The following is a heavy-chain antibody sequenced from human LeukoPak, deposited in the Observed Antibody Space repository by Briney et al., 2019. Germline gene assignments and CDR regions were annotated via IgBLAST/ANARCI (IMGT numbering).Heavy chain of an antibody. CDR2: IRYDGSNK. Sequence: PGGSLGLSCAASGFTFSSYGMHWVRQAPGKGLEWVAFIRYDGSNKYYADSVKGRFTISRDNSKNTLYLQMNSLRAEDTAVYYCAKEPLPYYSSSYFDYWGQGTPVTVSS. CDR1: GFTFSSYG. D-gene: IGHD6-13*01. J-gene: IGHJ4*02. CDR3: AKEPLPYYSSSYFDY. V-gene: IGHV3-30*02.